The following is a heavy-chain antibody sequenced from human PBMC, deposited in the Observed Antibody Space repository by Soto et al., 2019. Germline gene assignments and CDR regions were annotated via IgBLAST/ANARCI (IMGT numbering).Heavy chain of an antibody. CDR1: GGSISTYY. D-gene: IGHD3-9*01. V-gene: IGHV4-59*08. J-gene: IGHJ5*02. CDR2: IYYSGST. Sequence: QVQLQESGPGLVKPSETLSLTCTVSGGSISTYYWSWIRQPPGKGLEWIGYIYYSGSTNYNPSHTSRVTISVDTSKNQFSMRLSSVPAADTAVYYWASHARYYDILTGYSTLSWFGPWGQGNLVTVSS. CDR3: ASHARYYDILTGYSTLSWFGP.